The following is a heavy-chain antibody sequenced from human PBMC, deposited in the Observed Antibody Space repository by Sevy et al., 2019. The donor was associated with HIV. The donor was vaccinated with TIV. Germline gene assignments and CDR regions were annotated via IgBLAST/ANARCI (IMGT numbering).Heavy chain of an antibody. CDR2: IKQDGGDK. CDR3: ARDTAGIGMDV. J-gene: IGHJ6*02. V-gene: IGHV3-7*01. Sequence: GGSLRLSCAASGFTFSSHWMSWVRQAPGKGLEWVANIKQDGGDKYYVDSVKGRSTISRDNGKNSLSLQMNSLRAEDTAVYYCARDTAGIGMDVWGQGTTVTVSS. D-gene: IGHD6-13*01. CDR1: GFTFSSHW.